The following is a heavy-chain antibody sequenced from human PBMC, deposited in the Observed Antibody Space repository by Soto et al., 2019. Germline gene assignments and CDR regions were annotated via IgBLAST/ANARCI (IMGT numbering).Heavy chain of an antibody. D-gene: IGHD6-19*01. CDR3: AFGPVAVARWGS. J-gene: IGHJ5*02. CDR1: GGSISSISYY. CDR2: IPHSGAT. Sequence: ADTLSLTCTVFGGSISSISYYWVWIRQPPGKGLERVGEIPHSGATYYNPSLKSRLTISVGTSKKQFSLKLSSVTAADTAVYYCAFGPVAVARWGSWGQGTLVTVSS. V-gene: IGHV4-39*07.